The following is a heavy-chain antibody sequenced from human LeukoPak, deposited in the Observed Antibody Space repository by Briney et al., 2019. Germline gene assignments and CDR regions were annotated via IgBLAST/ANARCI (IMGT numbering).Heavy chain of an antibody. J-gene: IGHJ4*02. D-gene: IGHD3-10*01. CDR3: ARGNFYYGSGSYYYFDY. CDR1: GEPFSGYY. CDR2: INRNGNT. V-gene: IGHV4-34*01. Sequence: PSETLSLTCAISGEPFSGYYWGWIRQPPGKGLELIGEINRNGNTDYNPSLKSRVTISLDTSKNQVSLKLSSVTAADTAVYFCARGNFYYGSGSYYYFDYWGQGTLVTVSS.